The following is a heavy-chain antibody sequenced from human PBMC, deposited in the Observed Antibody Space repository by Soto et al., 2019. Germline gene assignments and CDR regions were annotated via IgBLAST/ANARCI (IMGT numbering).Heavy chain of an antibody. CDR2: ISSSSSYI. V-gene: IGHV3-21*01. Sequence: GGSLRLSCAASGFTFSSYSMNWVRQAPGKGLEWVSSISSSSSYIYYADSVKGRFTISRDNAKNSLYLQMNSLRAEDTAVYYCASAIEYCSSTSCYGFHYWGQGTLVTVSS. J-gene: IGHJ4*02. D-gene: IGHD2-2*01. CDR3: ASAIEYCSSTSCYGFHY. CDR1: GFTFSSYS.